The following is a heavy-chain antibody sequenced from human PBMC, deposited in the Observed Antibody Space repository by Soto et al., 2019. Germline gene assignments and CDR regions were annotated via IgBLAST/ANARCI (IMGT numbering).Heavy chain of an antibody. CDR2: IYYSGST. CDR1: GGSISSYY. D-gene: IGHD6-13*01. V-gene: IGHV4-59*01. Sequence: PSETLSLTCTVSGGSISSYYWSWIRQPPGKGLEWIGYIYYSGSTNYNSSLKSRVTISVDTSKNQFSLKLSSVTAADTAVYYCARSPYRSSWYTPFDCLGQGTRVVFSS. J-gene: IGHJ4*02. CDR3: ARSPYRSSWYTPFDC.